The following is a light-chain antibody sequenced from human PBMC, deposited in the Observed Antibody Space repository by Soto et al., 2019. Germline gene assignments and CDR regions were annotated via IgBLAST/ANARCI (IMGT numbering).Light chain of an antibody. Sequence: EVVLTQSPVTLTLSPGERATLSCRASQSISSYFAWYQQKPGQAPRLLIYDASNRATGIPARFSGGGSGTDFTLTISSLEPEDFAVYYCQQRSNWPLTFGGGTKVEIK. CDR3: QQRSNWPLT. J-gene: IGKJ4*01. CDR2: DAS. V-gene: IGKV3-11*01. CDR1: QSISSY.